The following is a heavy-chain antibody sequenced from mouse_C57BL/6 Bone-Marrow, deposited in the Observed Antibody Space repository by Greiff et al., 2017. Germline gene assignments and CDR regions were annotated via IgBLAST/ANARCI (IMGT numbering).Heavy chain of an antibody. V-gene: IGHV1-18*01. CDR3: ARTGYDGYYSGYFDV. D-gene: IGHD2-3*01. CDR2: INPNNGGT. Sequence: VQLQQSGPELVKPGASVKIPCKASGYTFTDYTMDWVKQSHGKSLEWIGDINPNNGGTIYNQKFKGKATLTVDKSSSTAYMELRSLTSEDTAVYYCARTGYDGYYSGYFDVWGTGTTVTVSS. J-gene: IGHJ1*03. CDR1: GYTFTDYT.